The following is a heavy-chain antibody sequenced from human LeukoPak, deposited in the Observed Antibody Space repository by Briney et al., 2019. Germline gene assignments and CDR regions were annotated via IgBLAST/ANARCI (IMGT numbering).Heavy chain of an antibody. CDR1: GYTFTGYY. V-gene: IGHV1-2*04. CDR3: ARDLGLLWFGEPPVGAFDI. J-gene: IGHJ3*02. CDR2: INPNSGGT. Sequence: ASVKVSCKASGYTFTGYYMHWVRQAPGQGLEWMGWINPNSGGTNYAQKFQGWVTMTGDTSISTAYMELSRLRSDDTAVYYCARDLGLLWFGEPPVGAFDIWGQGTMVTVSS. D-gene: IGHD3-10*01.